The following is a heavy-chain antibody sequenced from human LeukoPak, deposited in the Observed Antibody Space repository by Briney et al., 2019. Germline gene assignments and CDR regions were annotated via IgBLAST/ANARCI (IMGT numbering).Heavy chain of an antibody. CDR3: ARTADGEFDV. V-gene: IGHV3-48*04. Sequence: PGGSLRLSCAASGFTFSSYAMSWVRQAPGKALEWVAFINNPGTTIHYADSVRGRFTISRDNAKSSLSLQINSLRVEDTAVYYCARTADGEFDVWGQGTLVTVSS. D-gene: IGHD4-17*01. CDR1: GFTFSSYA. J-gene: IGHJ4*02. CDR2: INNPGTTI.